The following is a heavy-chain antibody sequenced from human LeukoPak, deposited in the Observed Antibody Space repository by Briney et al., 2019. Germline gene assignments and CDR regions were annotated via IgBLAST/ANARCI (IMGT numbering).Heavy chain of an antibody. V-gene: IGHV3-53*01. CDR3: AKYYVVGGTANAFDI. D-gene: IGHD2-21*01. Sequence: GGSLRLSCAAFGYTVSSNYMTWVRQAPGRGLEWVSVIYTGGRTFYADSVKGRFAISKDNSKNTLYLQMDSLRAEDTAVYYCAKYYVVGGTANAFDIWGRGTLVTVSS. CDR1: GYTVSSNY. J-gene: IGHJ3*02. CDR2: IYTGGRT.